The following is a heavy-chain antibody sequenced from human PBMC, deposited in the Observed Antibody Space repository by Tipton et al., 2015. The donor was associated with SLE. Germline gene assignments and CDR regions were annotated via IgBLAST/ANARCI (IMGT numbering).Heavy chain of an antibody. Sequence: GLVKPSETLSLTCTVSGGSISSSSHYWGWIRQPPGKGLEWIGTIYSSGSTYYSPSLKSRISLSVDTSRNQLSLKLSSVTAADTAVYFCARAPGLDRDYSYYYYMDVWGKGTTVTVSS. CDR3: ARAPGLDRDYSYYYYMDV. J-gene: IGHJ6*03. CDR2: IYSSGST. D-gene: IGHD3/OR15-3a*01. CDR1: GGSISSSSHY. V-gene: IGHV4-39*07.